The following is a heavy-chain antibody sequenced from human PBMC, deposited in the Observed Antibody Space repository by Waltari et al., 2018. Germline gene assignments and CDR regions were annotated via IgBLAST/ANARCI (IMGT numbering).Heavy chain of an antibody. CDR2: IYHSGST. V-gene: IGHV4-38-2*01. J-gene: IGHJ6*02. CDR1: GYSISSGYY. CDR3: ARVYSSSSGNGMDV. D-gene: IGHD6-13*01. Sequence: QVQLQESGPGLVKPSETLSLTCAVSGYSISSGYYWGWIRQPPGKGLEWIGSIYHSGSTYYNPSLKSRVTISVDTSKNQFSLKLSSVTAADTAVYYCARVYSSSSGNGMDVWGQGTTVTVSS.